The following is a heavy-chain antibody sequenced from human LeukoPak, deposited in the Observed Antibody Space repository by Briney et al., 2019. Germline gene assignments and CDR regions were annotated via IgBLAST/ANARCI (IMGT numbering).Heavy chain of an antibody. CDR3: ARRPVGATRRPAFDI. CDR1: GYTFTGYY. V-gene: IGHV1-2*06. D-gene: IGHD1-26*01. Sequence: ASVKVSCKASGYTFTGYYMHWVRQAPGQGLEWMGRTNPNSGGTNYAQKFQGRVTMTRDTSISTAYMELSRLRSDDTAVYYCARRPVGATRRPAFDIWGQGTMVTVSS. CDR2: TNPNSGGT. J-gene: IGHJ3*02.